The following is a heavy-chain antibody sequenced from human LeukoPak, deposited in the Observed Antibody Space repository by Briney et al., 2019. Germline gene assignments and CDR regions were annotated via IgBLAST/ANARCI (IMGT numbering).Heavy chain of an antibody. J-gene: IGHJ4*02. CDR1: GGSISSYY. Sequence: SETLSLTCTVSGGSISSYYWSWIRQPPGKGLEWIGYIYYSGSTNYSPSLNSRVTISVDTSKNQFSLKLSSVTAADTAVYYCARAQWGIAAAGYDYWGQGTLVTVSS. V-gene: IGHV4-59*01. CDR3: ARAQWGIAAAGYDY. CDR2: IYYSGST. D-gene: IGHD6-13*01.